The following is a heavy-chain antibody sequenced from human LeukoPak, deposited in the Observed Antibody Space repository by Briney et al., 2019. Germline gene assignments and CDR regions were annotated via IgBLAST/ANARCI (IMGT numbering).Heavy chain of an antibody. CDR3: ARDRPLDY. J-gene: IGHJ4*02. CDR2: INQDGSDK. Sequence: GGSLRLSCAASGFTFSTYWMSWVRQAPGKGLEWVASINQDGSDKYYVDSVKGRFTMFRDNAKNSLYLQMSSLRAEDTAVYFCARDRPLDYWGQGTLVTVSS. CDR1: GFTFSTYW. V-gene: IGHV3-7*04.